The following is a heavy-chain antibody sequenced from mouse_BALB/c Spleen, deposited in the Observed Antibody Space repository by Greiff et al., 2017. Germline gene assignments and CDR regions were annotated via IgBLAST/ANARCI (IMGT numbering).Heavy chain of an antibody. D-gene: IGHD2-14*01. CDR1: GFSLTGYG. V-gene: IGHV2-6-7*01. CDR2: IWGDGST. J-gene: IGHJ1*01. Sequence: VQLQESGPGLVAPSQSLSITCTVSGFSLTGYGVNWVRQPPGKGLEWLGMIWGDGSTDYNSALKSRLSISKDNSKSQVFLKMNSLQTDDTARYYCAREGYARYFDVWGAGTTVTVSS. CDR3: AREGYARYFDV.